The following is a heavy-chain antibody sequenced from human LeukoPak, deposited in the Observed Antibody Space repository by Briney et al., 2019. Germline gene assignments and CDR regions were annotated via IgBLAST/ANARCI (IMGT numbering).Heavy chain of an antibody. Sequence: GESLKISCKGSGYSFTSYWIGWVRQMPGKGLEWMGIIYPGDSDTRYSPSFQGQVTISADKSISTAYLQWSSLKASDTAMYYCARHSEITMVRGVITPGAFDIWGQGTMVTVSS. J-gene: IGHJ3*02. D-gene: IGHD3-10*01. CDR2: IYPGDSDT. CDR3: ARHSEITMVRGVITPGAFDI. V-gene: IGHV5-51*01. CDR1: GYSFTSYW.